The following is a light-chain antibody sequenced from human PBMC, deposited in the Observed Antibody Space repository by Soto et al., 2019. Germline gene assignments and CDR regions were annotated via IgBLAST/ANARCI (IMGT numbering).Light chain of an antibody. J-gene: IGKJ5*01. CDR3: QQYDDYPIT. Sequence: DIQMTQSPSSLSASVGDRVTITCQASQDIRIYLNWYQQKPGKAPKLLIYDASNLETGVPSRFSGSSSGTDFTFTINSLQPEDLATYYCQQYDDYPITFGQGTRLEIK. V-gene: IGKV1-33*01. CDR2: DAS. CDR1: QDIRIY.